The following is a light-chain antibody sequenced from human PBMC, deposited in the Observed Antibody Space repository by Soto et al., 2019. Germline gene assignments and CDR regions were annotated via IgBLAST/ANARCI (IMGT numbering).Light chain of an antibody. CDR1: QSLLHSNGYNY. CDR3: MQALQTPAT. CDR2: LGS. V-gene: IGKV2-28*01. Sequence: DIVRTQSPLSLPVTPGEPASIACRSSQSLLHSNGYNYLDWYLQKPGQSPQLLIYLGSNRASGVPYRFSGSGSGTDFTLKISRVEAEDVGVYYCMQALQTPATFGQGTKVDI. J-gene: IGKJ1*01.